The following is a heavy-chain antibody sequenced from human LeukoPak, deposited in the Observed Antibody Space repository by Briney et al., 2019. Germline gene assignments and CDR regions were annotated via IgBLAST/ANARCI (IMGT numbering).Heavy chain of an antibody. Sequence: GGSLRLSCAASGFTFSSYGVHWVRQAPGKGLEWVAFIRYDGSNKYYADSVKGRFTISRDNAKNSLYLQMNSLRAEDTALYYCAKDSAGDYYGSGRAFDIWGLGTMVTVSS. J-gene: IGHJ3*02. CDR1: GFTFSSYG. V-gene: IGHV3-30*02. CDR2: IRYDGSNK. D-gene: IGHD3-10*01. CDR3: AKDSAGDYYGSGRAFDI.